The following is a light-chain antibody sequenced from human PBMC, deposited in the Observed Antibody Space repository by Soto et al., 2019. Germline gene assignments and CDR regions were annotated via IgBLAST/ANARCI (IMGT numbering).Light chain of an antibody. CDR2: GAS. CDR1: QTVNNNY. V-gene: IGKV3-20*01. Sequence: EIVLTQSPGTLSLSPGERATLSCRASQTVNNNYLAWYQQKPGQAPRLFIYGASTRATGIPDRFSGSGSGTDFTLTISRLELEDFAVYYCQQYGSSRTFGQGTKVEIK. CDR3: QQYGSSRT. J-gene: IGKJ1*01.